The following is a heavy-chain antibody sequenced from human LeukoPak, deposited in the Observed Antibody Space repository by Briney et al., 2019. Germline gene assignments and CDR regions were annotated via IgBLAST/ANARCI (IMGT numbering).Heavy chain of an antibody. CDR3: AGSTYGYIFDY. CDR2: IFYSGSP. J-gene: IGHJ4*02. D-gene: IGHD5-24*01. V-gene: IGHV4-59*01. CDR1: GGSISSYY. Sequence: SETLSLTCTVSGGSISSYYWSWIRQPPGKGLEWIGYIFYSGSPNYNPSLKSRVTISVDTSKNQFSLKLTSVTAADTALYYCAGSTYGYIFDYWGQGTLVTVSS.